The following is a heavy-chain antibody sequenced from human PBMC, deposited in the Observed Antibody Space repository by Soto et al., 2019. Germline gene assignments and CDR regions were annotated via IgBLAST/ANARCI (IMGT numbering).Heavy chain of an antibody. CDR1: GFSFNIFA. V-gene: IGHV3-23*01. CDR2: ISGGGGST. CDR3: AKESGRWEPSWALDY. D-gene: IGHD1-26*01. J-gene: IGHJ4*02. Sequence: PGGSLRLSCAASGFSFNIFAMNWVRQAPGQGLEWVSGISGGGGSTYYADSVKGRFTISRDNSKNTLYLQMNSLRAEDTAVYYCAKESGRWEPSWALDYWVQGTLVTVSS.